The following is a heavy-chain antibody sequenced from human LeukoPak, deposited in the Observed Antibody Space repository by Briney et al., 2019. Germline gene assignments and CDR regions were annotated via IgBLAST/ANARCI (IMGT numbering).Heavy chain of an antibody. D-gene: IGHD3-3*01. V-gene: IGHV1-2*02. Sequence: ASVKVSCKASGYTFTSYGISWVRQAPGQGLEWMGWINPNSGGTNYAQKFQGRVTMTSDTSISTAYMELSRLRSDDTAVYDCARSPITIFGVVIRYYFDYWGQGTVVTVSS. CDR3: ARSPITIFGVVIRYYFDY. CDR1: GYTFTSYG. J-gene: IGHJ4*02. CDR2: INPNSGGT.